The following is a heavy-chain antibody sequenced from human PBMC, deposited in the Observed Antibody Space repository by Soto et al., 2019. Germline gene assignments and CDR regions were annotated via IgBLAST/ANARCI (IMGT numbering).Heavy chain of an antibody. D-gene: IGHD4-17*01. CDR2: IKSDGSTT. J-gene: IGHJ4*02. Sequence: GGLLRLSYAASGVTFSNKWIHWVRQAPGKGLVWVSGIKSDGSTTTYADSVKGRFTISRDNAKNTLYLQMNSLRAEDTAVYYCASAAPFNYGGNSGFDFWGQGPLVTVS. CDR3: ASAAPFNYGGNSGFDF. CDR1: GVTFSNKW. V-gene: IGHV3-74*03.